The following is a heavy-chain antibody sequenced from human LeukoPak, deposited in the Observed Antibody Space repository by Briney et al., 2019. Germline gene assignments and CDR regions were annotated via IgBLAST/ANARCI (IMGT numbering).Heavy chain of an antibody. D-gene: IGHD2-2*01. CDR1: GGSISSGSYY. J-gene: IGHJ5*02. V-gene: IGHV4-61*02. Sequence: SETLSLTCTVSGGSISSGSYYWTWIRQPAGKGLEWIGRIYDSGSTNYNPSLRSRVTISLDTSKNQFSLKLDSVTAADTAVYYCARDIVVLDNNWFDPWGQGTLVTVSS. CDR2: IYDSGST. CDR3: ARDIVVLDNNWFDP.